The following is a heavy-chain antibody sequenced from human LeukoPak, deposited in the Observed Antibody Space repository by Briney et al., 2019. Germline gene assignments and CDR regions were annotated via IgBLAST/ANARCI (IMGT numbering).Heavy chain of an antibody. CDR3: ARDQDGPGATVDH. V-gene: IGHV3-74*01. Sequence: PGGSLRLSCAASGFALSGYWMQWVRQAPGKGLVWVSRINNDGSGTTYADSVKGRFTISRDNVKNTLYLQMNSLRAEDTAIYYCARDQDGPGATVDHWGQGTLVTVSS. CDR2: INNDGSGT. CDR1: GFALSGYW. J-gene: IGHJ5*02. D-gene: IGHD1-26*01.